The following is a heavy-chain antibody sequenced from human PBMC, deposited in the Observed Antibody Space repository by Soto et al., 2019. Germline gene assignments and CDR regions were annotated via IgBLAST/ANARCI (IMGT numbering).Heavy chain of an antibody. D-gene: IGHD5-18*01. Sequence: SVKFSCQASGGTFRRYVISWVRQAPGQGLEWMGGIIPIFGTANYAHKFQGRVTITADESTSTAYMELSSLRSEDTAVYYCATGGWIQTGHGPFDIWGQGTMVTVSS. CDR3: ATGGWIQTGHGPFDI. CDR1: GGTFRRYV. CDR2: IIPIFGTA. J-gene: IGHJ3*02. V-gene: IGHV1-69*13.